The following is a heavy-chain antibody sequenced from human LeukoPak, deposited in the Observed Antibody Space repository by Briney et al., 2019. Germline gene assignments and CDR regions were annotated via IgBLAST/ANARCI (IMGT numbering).Heavy chain of an antibody. D-gene: IGHD2-15*01. CDR3: ARGYAAIPD. CDR2: IQDDGVEK. CDR1: GFNFSINW. Sequence: PGGSLRLSCAASGFNFSINWMTWVRQAPGKGLEWVANIQDDGVEKNYVESVKGRFIISRDNAKDSLFLQMSSLRDEDTALYYCARGYAAIPDWGQGTLVTVPS. V-gene: IGHV3-7*01. J-gene: IGHJ4*02.